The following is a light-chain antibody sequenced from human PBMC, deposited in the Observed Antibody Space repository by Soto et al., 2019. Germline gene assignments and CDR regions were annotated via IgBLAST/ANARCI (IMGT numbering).Light chain of an antibody. CDR1: QSISRY. CDR3: QQNYGTPGT. CDR2: GGN. Sequence: DLPLTQSPSSLSASVGDRITITCRSSQSISRYLNWYQQRPGTAPRVLLFGGNRLQSGVPSRLSGSGSGTEFTLTISSLQPEDFAAYYCQQNYGTPGTFGQGTKVDVK. J-gene: IGKJ1*01. V-gene: IGKV1-39*01.